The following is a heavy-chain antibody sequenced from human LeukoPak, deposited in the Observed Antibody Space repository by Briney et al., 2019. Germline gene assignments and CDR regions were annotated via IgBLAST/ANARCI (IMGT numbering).Heavy chain of an antibody. D-gene: IGHD3-22*01. CDR3: ARDRRLGCYDSSVKYNWFDP. V-gene: IGHV4-59*01. CDR1: GGSISSYY. J-gene: IGHJ5*02. CDR2: IYYSGST. Sequence: SETLSLTCTVSGGSISSYYWSWIRQPPGKGLEWIGYIYYSGSTNYNPSLKSRVTISVDTSKNQFSLKLSSVTAADTAVYYCARDRRLGCYDSSVKYNWFDPWGQGTLVTVSS.